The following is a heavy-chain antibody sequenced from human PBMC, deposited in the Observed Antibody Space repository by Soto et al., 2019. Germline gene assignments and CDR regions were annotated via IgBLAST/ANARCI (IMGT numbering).Heavy chain of an antibody. CDR3: ARVSYVNTFDY. V-gene: IGHV1-2*04. CDR2: INPNSGGT. D-gene: IGHD3-16*01. CDR1: GYTFTGYY. Sequence: ASVKVSCKASGYTFTGYYMHWVRQAPGQGLEWMGWINPNSGGTNYAQKFQGWVTMTRDTSISTAYMEMSRLRSDDTAVYYCARVSYVNTFDYWGQGTLVTVSS. J-gene: IGHJ4*02.